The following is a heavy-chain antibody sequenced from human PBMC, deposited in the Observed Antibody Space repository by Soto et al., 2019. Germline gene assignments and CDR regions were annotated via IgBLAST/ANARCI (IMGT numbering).Heavy chain of an antibody. J-gene: IGHJ6*02. CDR3: ARDGPGRPYGMDV. CDR2: ISISTGDT. Sequence: QVQLVQSGAEVKKPGASVTVCCKASGYTFSTYLIAWVRQAPGQGLEWMGWISISTGDTDYAQNLQGRLTLTTDKSSSTAYMELRSLRPDDTALYYCARDGPGRPYGMDVWGQGTPVIVSS. D-gene: IGHD6-6*01. V-gene: IGHV1-18*01. CDR1: GYTFSTYL.